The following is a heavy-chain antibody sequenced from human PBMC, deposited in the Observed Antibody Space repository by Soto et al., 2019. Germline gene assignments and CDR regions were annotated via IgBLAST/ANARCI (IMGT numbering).Heavy chain of an antibody. CDR1: GYPYTNSY. V-gene: IGHV1-2*02. CDR3: ASDFRTRGWFRQAGNFAMDV. D-gene: IGHD6-19*01. Sequence: QVQLVQSGAEVRKPGASVKVSCKASGYPYTNSYMHWVRQAPGQGLEWMGWIHPNTGGTNYAQKFQGRVTMTRDTSVSTAYMDLNSLTSDDTAIYFCASDFRTRGWFRQAGNFAMDVWGKGTTVTVSP. CDR2: IHPNTGGT. J-gene: IGHJ6*04.